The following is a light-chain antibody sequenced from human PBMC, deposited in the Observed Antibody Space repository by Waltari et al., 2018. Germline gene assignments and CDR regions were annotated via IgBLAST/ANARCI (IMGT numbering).Light chain of an antibody. Sequence: IVLTQSPATLSLSPGERATLSCRASQIVTNYLAWYQQKPGEAPRLLIYDASNRATGIPARFSGSGSGTDFTLTISSLEPEDFAVYYCQERSNWVFTFGPGTKVDI. CDR1: QIVTNY. CDR3: QERSNWVFT. V-gene: IGKV3-11*01. J-gene: IGKJ3*01. CDR2: DAS.